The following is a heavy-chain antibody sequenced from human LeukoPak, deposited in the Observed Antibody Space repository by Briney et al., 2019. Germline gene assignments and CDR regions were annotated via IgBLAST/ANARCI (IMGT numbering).Heavy chain of an antibody. J-gene: IGHJ3*02. V-gene: IGHV1-69*04. D-gene: IGHD3-3*01. CDR2: IIPILGIA. Sequence: GASVKVSCKASGGTFSSYAISWVRQAPGQGREWMGRIIPILGIANYAQKFQGRVTITADKSTSTAYMELSSLRSEDTAVYYCTAGVGSEAFDIWGQGKMVPVSS. CDR1: GGTFSSYA. CDR3: TAGVGSEAFDI.